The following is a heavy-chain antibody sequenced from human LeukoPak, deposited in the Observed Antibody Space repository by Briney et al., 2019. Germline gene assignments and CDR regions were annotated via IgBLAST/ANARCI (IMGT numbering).Heavy chain of an antibody. J-gene: IGHJ5*02. D-gene: IGHD5-18*01. Sequence: GGSLRLSCAASGFTFSGSAMHWVRQASGKGLEWVGRIRSKANSYATAYAASVKGRFTISRDDSKNTAYLQMNSLKTEDTAVYYCTRPSPGYSYGQAWGQGTLITVSS. CDR1: GFTFSGSA. V-gene: IGHV3-73*01. CDR3: TRPSPGYSYGQA. CDR2: IRSKANSYAT.